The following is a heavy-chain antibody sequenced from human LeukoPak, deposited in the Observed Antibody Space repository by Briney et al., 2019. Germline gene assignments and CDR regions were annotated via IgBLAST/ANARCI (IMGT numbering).Heavy chain of an antibody. CDR2: ISGSGGST. CDR3: AKGRGGYSSSSNLFDY. J-gene: IGHJ4*02. Sequence: GGSLRLSCAASGFTFSSYAMSWVRQAPGKGLEWVSAISGSGGSTYYADSVKGRFTISRDNSKNTLYLQMNSLRAEDTAVYYCAKGRGGYSSSSNLFDYWGQGTLVTVSS. CDR1: GFTFSSYA. V-gene: IGHV3-23*01. D-gene: IGHD6-6*01.